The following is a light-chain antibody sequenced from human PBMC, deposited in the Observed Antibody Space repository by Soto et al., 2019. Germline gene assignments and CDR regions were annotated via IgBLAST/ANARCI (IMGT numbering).Light chain of an antibody. J-gene: IGKJ1*01. CDR3: QQYENSPTT. Sequence: EVVLTQSPGTLSLSPGERATLSCRASQSVSSSCLAWYRHKPGQAPRLLIYGTSRRATAIPDRFSGSGPGTDFTLTINRLEPEDFAVYYCQQYENSPTTFGQGTKVDIK. CDR1: QSVSSSC. V-gene: IGKV3-20*01. CDR2: GTS.